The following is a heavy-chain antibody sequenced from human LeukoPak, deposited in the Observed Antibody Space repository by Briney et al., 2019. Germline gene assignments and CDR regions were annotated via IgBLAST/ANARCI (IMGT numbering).Heavy chain of an antibody. CDR2: IYTSGST. CDR3: AREGHPNYYDSSGYPDPFDY. J-gene: IGHJ4*02. Sequence: SETLSLTCTVSGGSITSYYWSWIRQPAGKGLEWIGRIYTSGSTNYNPSLKSRVTMSVDTSKNQFSLKLSSVTAADTAVYYCAREGHPNYYDSSGYPDPFDYWGQGTLVTVSS. D-gene: IGHD3-22*01. CDR1: GGSITSYY. V-gene: IGHV4-4*07.